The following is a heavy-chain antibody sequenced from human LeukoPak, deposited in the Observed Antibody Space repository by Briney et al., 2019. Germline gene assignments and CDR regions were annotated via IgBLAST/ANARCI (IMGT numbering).Heavy chain of an antibody. D-gene: IGHD3-16*01. CDR3: ARAGGINYYMDV. CDR1: GGSISSYY. V-gene: IGHV4-30-4*08. Sequence: SETLSLTCTVSGGSISSYYWSWIRQPPGEGLEWIGFIYYSGSTYYNPSLKSRVTISVDTSKNHFSLKLSSVTAAGTAVYYCARAGGINYYMDVWGKGTTVTVSS. J-gene: IGHJ6*03. CDR2: IYYSGST.